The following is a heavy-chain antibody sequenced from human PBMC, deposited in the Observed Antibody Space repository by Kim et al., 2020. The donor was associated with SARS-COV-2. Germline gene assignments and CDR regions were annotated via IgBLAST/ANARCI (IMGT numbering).Heavy chain of an antibody. J-gene: IGHJ6*02. V-gene: IGHV3-23*01. CDR1: GFTFSDYA. Sequence: GGSLRLSCAASGFTFSDYAMSWVRQAPGKGLECVSTISGREASTYYADSVKGRFAISRDNSENTLYLQMNSLRAEDTAIYYCAKVISSTWSYYGLDVWGQGTTVTVSS. CDR3: AKVISSTWSYYGLDV. D-gene: IGHD6-13*01. CDR2: ISGREAST.